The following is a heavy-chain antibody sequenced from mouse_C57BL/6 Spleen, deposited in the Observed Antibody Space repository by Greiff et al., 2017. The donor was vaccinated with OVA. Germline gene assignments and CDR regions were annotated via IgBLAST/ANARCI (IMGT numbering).Heavy chain of an antibody. J-gene: IGHJ3*01. CDR3: ARHEEHTWFAY. Sequence: EVKLVESGGGLVQPGGSLKLSCAASGFTFSDYYMYWVRQTPEKRLEWVAYISNGGGSTYYPDTVKGRFPISRDNAKNTLYLQMSRLKSEDTAMYYCARHEEHTWFAYWGQGTLVTVSA. CDR2: ISNGGGST. CDR1: GFTFSDYY. V-gene: IGHV5-12*01.